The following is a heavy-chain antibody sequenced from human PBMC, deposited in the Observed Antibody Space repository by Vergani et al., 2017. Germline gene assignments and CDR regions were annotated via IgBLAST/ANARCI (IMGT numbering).Heavy chain of an antibody. CDR2: ISYDGSNK. CDR1: GFTFSSYG. J-gene: IGHJ4*02. Sequence: VQLVESGGGVVQPGRSLRLSCAASGFTFSSYGMHWVRQAPGKGLEWVAVISYDGSNKYYADSVKGRFTISRDNSKNTLYLQMNSLRAEDTAVYYCAKGPGIVGATDGFDYWGQGTLVTVSS. D-gene: IGHD1-26*01. CDR3: AKGPGIVGATDGFDY. V-gene: IGHV3-30*18.